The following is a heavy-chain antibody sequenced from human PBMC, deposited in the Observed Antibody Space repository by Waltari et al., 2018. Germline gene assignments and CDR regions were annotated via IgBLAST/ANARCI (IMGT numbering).Heavy chain of an antibody. V-gene: IGHV3-23*03. CDR3: AKDPAKRKQLGNTRGYFDY. J-gene: IGHJ4*02. CDR1: GFTFSSYA. D-gene: IGHD6-13*01. Sequence: EVQLLESGGGLVQPGGSLRLSCAASGFTFSSYAMSWVRQAPGKGLEWVSVIYSGGSTYYADSVKGRFTISRDNSKNTLYLQMNSLRAEDTAVYYCAKDPAKRKQLGNTRGYFDYWGQGTLVTVSS. CDR2: IYSGGST.